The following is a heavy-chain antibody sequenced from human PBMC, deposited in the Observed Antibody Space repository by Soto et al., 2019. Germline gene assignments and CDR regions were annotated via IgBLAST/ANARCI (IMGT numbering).Heavy chain of an antibody. V-gene: IGHV3-33*01. CDR1: GFTFSSYG. CDR2: IWYDGSNK. D-gene: IGHD6-19*01. Sequence: GGSLRLSCAASGFTFSSYGMHWVHQAPGKGLEWVAVIWYDGSNKYYADSVKGRFTISRDNSKNTLYLQMNSLRAEDTAVYYCTRGAVAGYFDYWGQGTLVTVS. J-gene: IGHJ4*02. CDR3: TRGAVAGYFDY.